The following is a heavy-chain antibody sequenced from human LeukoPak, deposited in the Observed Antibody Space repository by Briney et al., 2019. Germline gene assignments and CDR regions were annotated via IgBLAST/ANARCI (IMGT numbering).Heavy chain of an antibody. Sequence: DPSETLSLTCTVSGGSISSGSYYWSWIRQPAGKGLEWIGRIYTSGSTNYNPSLKSRVTISVDTSKNQFSLKLSSVTAADTAVYYCARHAPVRFLEWLLPPALVDVWGKGTTVTVSS. CDR1: GGSISSGSYY. J-gene: IGHJ6*04. CDR2: IYTSGST. CDR3: ARHAPVRFLEWLLPPALVDV. V-gene: IGHV4-61*02. D-gene: IGHD3-3*01.